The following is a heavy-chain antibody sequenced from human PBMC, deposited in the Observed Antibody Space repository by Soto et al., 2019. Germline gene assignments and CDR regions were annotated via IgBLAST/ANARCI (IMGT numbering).Heavy chain of an antibody. CDR3: AKDSSRDNWFDP. J-gene: IGHJ5*02. CDR2: ISGSGGST. Sequence: EVQLLESGGGLVQPGGSLRLSCAASGFTFSSYAMSWVRQAPGKGLEWVSAISGSGGSTYYADPVKGRFTISRDNSKNTLYLQMNSLRAEDTAVYYCAKDSSRDNWFDPWGQGTLVTVSS. V-gene: IGHV3-23*01. CDR1: GFTFSSYA.